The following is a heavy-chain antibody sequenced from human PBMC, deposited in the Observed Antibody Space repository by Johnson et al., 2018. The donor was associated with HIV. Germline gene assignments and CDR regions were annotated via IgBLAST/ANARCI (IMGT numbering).Heavy chain of an antibody. V-gene: IGHV3-7*05. CDR2: IKQDGSEK. J-gene: IGHJ3*02. D-gene: IGHD3-22*01. CDR1: GFTFSSYW. Sequence: MLLVESGGVVVQPGGSLRLSCAASGFTFSSYWMSLVRQAPGKGLEWVANIKQDGSEKYYVDSVKGRFTISRDNAKNSLYLQMNSLRAEDTAVYYCARESDSSGYYSDAFDIWGQGTMVTVSS. CDR3: ARESDSSGYYSDAFDI.